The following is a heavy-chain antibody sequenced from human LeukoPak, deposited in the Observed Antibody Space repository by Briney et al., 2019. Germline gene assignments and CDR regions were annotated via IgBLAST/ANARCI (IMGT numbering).Heavy chain of an antibody. CDR3: ARASYSSGWYGGLDY. Sequence: GGSLRLSCAASGFTFSSYAMSWVRQAPGKGLEWVSAISGSGGSTYYADSVKGRFTISRDNSKNTLYLQMNSLRAEDTAVYYCARASYSSGWYGGLDYWGQGTLVTVSS. V-gene: IGHV3-23*01. CDR1: GFTFSSYA. D-gene: IGHD6-19*01. CDR2: ISGSGGST. J-gene: IGHJ4*02.